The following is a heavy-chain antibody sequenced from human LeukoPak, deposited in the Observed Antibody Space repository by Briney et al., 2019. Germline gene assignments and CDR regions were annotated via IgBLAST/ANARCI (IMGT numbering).Heavy chain of an antibody. CDR2: IIPIFGTA. CDR3: ARGIYYMDV. CDR1: GGTFSSYA. Sequence: GASVKVSCKASGGTFSSYAISWVRQAPGQGLEWMGGIIPIFGTANYAQKFQGRVTMTRNTSISTAYMELSSLRSEDTAVYYCARGIYYMDVWGKGTTVTISS. J-gene: IGHJ6*03. V-gene: IGHV1-69*05.